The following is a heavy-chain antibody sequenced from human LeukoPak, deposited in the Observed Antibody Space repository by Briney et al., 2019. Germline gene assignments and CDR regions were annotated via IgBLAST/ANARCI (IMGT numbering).Heavy chain of an antibody. CDR3: ARESLRLGCVVGC. CDR1: AFTFSSEW. CDR2: IKQEGRDK. J-gene: IGHJ1*01. D-gene: IGHD3-16*01. V-gene: IGHV3-7*01. Sequence: GGSLTLSYAPAAFTFSSEWTSSARHAPRDGLGWLSNIKQEGRDKYYVDSVTGRLTISRNNAKHSLYLQINRRRAADICMYYCARESLRLGCVVGCWGQGVLV.